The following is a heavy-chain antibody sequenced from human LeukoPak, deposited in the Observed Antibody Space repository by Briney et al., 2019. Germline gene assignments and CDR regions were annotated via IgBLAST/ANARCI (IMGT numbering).Heavy chain of an antibody. CDR3: ARDPTLRYCSGGSCYGIDY. J-gene: IGHJ4*02. CDR1: GGSISSGSYY. Sequence: SQTLSLTCTVSGGSISSGSYYWSWIRQPAGKGLEWIGRIYTSGSTNYNPSLKSRVTISVDASKNQFSLKLSSVTAADTAVYYCARDPTLRYCSGGSCYGIDYWGQGTLVTVSS. CDR2: IYTSGST. D-gene: IGHD2-15*01. V-gene: IGHV4-61*02.